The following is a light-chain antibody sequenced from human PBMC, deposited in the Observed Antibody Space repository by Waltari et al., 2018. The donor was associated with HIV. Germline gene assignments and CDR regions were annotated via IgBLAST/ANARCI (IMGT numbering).Light chain of an antibody. CDR3: QQYFATPPVT. J-gene: IGKJ4*01. Sequence: DIVLTQSPDSLAVSLGERATIRCRSSHKVLSSINNENYLAWYQQKAGQPPKLLIYWASTRESGVPDRFSGSGSGTNFTLTISSLQSEDGAVYYCQQYFATPPVTFGGGTKVEIK. CDR1: HKVLSSINNENY. V-gene: IGKV4-1*01. CDR2: WAS.